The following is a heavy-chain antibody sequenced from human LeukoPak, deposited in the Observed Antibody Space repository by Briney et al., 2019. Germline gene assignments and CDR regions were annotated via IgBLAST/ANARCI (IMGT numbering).Heavy chain of an antibody. CDR3: AIGITNIAVGDY. Sequence: GGSLILSCAASGFTVSNNYMSWVRQAPGKGLEWVSIIYSSDNTYYADSVKGRFTISRDNSKNTLVLQMNGLRAEDTAVYYCAIGITNIAVGDYWGQGTLVTVSS. V-gene: IGHV3-53*01. CDR1: GFTVSNNY. D-gene: IGHD6-19*01. J-gene: IGHJ4*02. CDR2: IYSSDNT.